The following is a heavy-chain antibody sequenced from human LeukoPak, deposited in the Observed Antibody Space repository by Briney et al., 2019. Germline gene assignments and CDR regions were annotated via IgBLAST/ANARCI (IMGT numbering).Heavy chain of an antibody. Sequence: GASVKVSCMASGGTFSSYAISWVRQAPGQGLEWMGGIIPIFGTANYAQKFQGRVTITADESTSTAYMELSSLRSEDTAVYYCARTGDIVATIFDYWGQGTLVTVSS. CDR2: IIPIFGTA. D-gene: IGHD5-12*01. CDR1: GGTFSSYA. CDR3: ARTGDIVATIFDY. J-gene: IGHJ4*02. V-gene: IGHV1-69*13.